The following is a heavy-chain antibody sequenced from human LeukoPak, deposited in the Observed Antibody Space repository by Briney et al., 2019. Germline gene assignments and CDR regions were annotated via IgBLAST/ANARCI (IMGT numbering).Heavy chain of an antibody. V-gene: IGHV3-21*01. CDR2: ISSSSSYI. Sequence: PGGSLRLSCAASGFTFSTYEMNWVRQAPGKGLEWVSSISSSSSYIFYADSVKGRFTISRDNAKKSLSLQMNSQRAEDTAVYYCARDRGEDYYGSGNYLRAFDIWGQGTMVTVSS. J-gene: IGHJ3*02. CDR3: ARDRGEDYYGSGNYLRAFDI. CDR1: GFTFSTYE. D-gene: IGHD3-10*01.